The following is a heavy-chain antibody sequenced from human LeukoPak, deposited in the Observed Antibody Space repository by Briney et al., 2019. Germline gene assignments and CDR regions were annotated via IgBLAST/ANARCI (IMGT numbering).Heavy chain of an antibody. Sequence: SETLSLTCAVYGGSFSGYYWSWIRQPPGKGLEWIGEINHSGSTNYNPSLKSRVTISVDTSKNQFSLKLSSVTAADTAVYYCARVSPGIAAYWGQGTLVTVSS. CDR2: INHSGST. CDR3: ARVSPGIAAY. CDR1: GGSFSGYY. V-gene: IGHV4-34*01. D-gene: IGHD6-25*01. J-gene: IGHJ4*02.